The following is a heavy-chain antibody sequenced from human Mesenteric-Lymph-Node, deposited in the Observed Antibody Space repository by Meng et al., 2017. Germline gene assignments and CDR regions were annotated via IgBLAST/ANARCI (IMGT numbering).Heavy chain of an antibody. V-gene: IGHV4-39*07. J-gene: IGHJ4*02. Sequence: SETLSLTCTVSGGSISSTSYYWGWIRQPPGKGLEWIGDIYFGGSTYYNPSLETRVTMSVDTSKNQFSLKLSSMTAADTAVYYCAGVIIASTGKFDYWGQGILVTVSS. D-gene: IGHD1-1*01. CDR3: AGVIIASTGKFDY. CDR2: IYFGGST. CDR1: GGSISSTSYY.